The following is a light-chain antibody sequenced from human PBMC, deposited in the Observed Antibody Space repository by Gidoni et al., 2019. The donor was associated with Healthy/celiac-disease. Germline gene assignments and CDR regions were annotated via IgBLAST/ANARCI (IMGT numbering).Light chain of an antibody. J-gene: IGLJ3*02. Sequence: TVVTQEPSFSVSPGGTVPLTCGLSSGSVSTSYYPSWYQQTPGQAPRTLIYSTNTRSSGVPDRFSGSILGNKAALTITGAQADDESDYYCVLYMGSGIWVFGGGTKLTVL. CDR2: STN. CDR1: SGSVSTSYY. CDR3: VLYMGSGIWV. V-gene: IGLV8-61*01.